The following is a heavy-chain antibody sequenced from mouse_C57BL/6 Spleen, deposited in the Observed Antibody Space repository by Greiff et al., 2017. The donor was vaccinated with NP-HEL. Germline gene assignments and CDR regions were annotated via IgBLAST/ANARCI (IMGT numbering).Heavy chain of an antibody. CDR2: IDPSDSYT. Sequence: QVQLKQPGAELVMPGASVKLSCKASGYTFTSYWMHWVKQRPGQGLEWIGEIDPSDSYTNDNQKFKGKSTLTVDKSSSTAYMQLSSLTSEDSAVYYCARGGDYFFMDYWGQGTSVTVSS. CDR3: ARGGDYFFMDY. J-gene: IGHJ4*01. V-gene: IGHV1-69*01. CDR1: GYTFTSYW.